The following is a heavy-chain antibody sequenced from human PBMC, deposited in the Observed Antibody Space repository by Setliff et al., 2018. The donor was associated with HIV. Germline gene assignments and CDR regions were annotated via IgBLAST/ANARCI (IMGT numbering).Heavy chain of an antibody. J-gene: IGHJ4*01. V-gene: IGHV4-59*01. D-gene: IGHD6-13*01. CDR1: DGSISRYY. CDR3: ASLHRIADFDY. CDR2: IYYSGST. Sequence: SETLSLTCTVSDGSISRYYWTWIRQPPGKALEWIGYIYYSGSTNYNPSLKSRVTLSVDTSMNQFSLKLRSVTAADTAVYYCASLHRIADFDYWGQGTLVTVSS.